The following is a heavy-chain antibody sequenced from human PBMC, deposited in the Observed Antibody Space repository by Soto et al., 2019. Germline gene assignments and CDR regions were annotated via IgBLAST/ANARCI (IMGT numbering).Heavy chain of an antibody. CDR3: ARERGRSDSSGYYS. CDR2: IYYSGST. D-gene: IGHD3-22*01. CDR1: GGSISSGGYY. Sequence: SETLSLTCTVSGGSISSGGYYWSWIRQHPGKGLEWIGYIYYSGSTYYNPSLKSRVTISVDTSKNQFSLKLSSVTAADTAVYYCARERGRSDSSGYYSWSQGTLVTV. V-gene: IGHV4-31*03. J-gene: IGHJ4*02.